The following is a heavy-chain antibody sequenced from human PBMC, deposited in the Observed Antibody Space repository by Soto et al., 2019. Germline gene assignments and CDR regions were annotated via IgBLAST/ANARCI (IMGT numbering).Heavy chain of an antibody. D-gene: IGHD3-10*01. J-gene: IGHJ4*02. V-gene: IGHV3-7*01. CDR2: IKQDGSEK. Sequence: PGGSLRLSCAASGFTFSRYWMSWVRQAPGKGLEWVANIKQDGSEKYYVDSVKGRFTISRDNAENSLYLQMNSLRAEDTAVYYCARGNYKFPFDYWGQGALVTVSS. CDR3: ARGNYKFPFDY. CDR1: GFTFSRYW.